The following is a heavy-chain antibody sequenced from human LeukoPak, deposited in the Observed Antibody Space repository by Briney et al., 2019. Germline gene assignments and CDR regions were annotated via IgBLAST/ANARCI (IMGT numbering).Heavy chain of an antibody. CDR2: IYYSGST. D-gene: IGHD2-15*01. V-gene: IGHV4-59*08. CDR1: GGPISSYY. CDR3: ARHVETYYYYGMDV. J-gene: IGHJ6*02. Sequence: SETLSLTCTVSGGPISSYYWSWIRQPPGKGLEWIGYIYYSGSTNYNPSLKSRVTISVDTSKNQFSLKLSSVTAADTAVYYCARHVETYYYYGMDVWGQGTTVTVSS.